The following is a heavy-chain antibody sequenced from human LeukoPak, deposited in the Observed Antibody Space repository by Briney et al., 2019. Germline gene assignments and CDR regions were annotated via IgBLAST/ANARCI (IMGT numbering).Heavy chain of an antibody. CDR1: GFTFSSHA. J-gene: IGHJ4*02. CDR3: AKVISRRATFIDY. D-gene: IGHD5-12*01. CDR2: ISNAGNNK. Sequence: GMSLRLSCAASGFTFSSHAMHWVRQAPGKGLEWVAVISNAGNNKNYADTVKGRFTISRDNSKNTLYLQMNSLRAEDTAVYYCAKVISRRATFIDYWGQGTLVTVSS. V-gene: IGHV3-30-3*01.